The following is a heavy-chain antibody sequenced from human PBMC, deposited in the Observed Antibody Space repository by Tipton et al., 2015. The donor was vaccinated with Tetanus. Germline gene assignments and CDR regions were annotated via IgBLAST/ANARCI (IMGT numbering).Heavy chain of an antibody. CDR3: ARLDYHILTGYFIDH. CDR1: GYSFTSYW. V-gene: IGHV5-51*01. Sequence: VQLVQSGAEVKKPGESLKISCKGSGYSFTSYWIGWVRQMPGKGLEWMGIIYPGDSDTRYSPSFQGQVTISADKSISTAYLQWSSLKASDTALYYCARLDYHILTGYFIDHWGRGTLVTVSS. J-gene: IGHJ4*02. D-gene: IGHD3-9*01. CDR2: IYPGDSDT.